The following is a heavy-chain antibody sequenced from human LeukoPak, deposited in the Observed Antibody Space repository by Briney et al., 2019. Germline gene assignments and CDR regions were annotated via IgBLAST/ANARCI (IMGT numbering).Heavy chain of an antibody. V-gene: IGHV1-2*02. Sequence: GASVKVSCKASGYDFTDYYVHWVRQAPGQGPEWMGWVNPSGGATKYAQKFQDRVTLTRDTSISTAYLELSGLRSDDTAVYYCVTYTRAIPYFLYWGLGTLVTVSS. CDR2: VNPSGGAT. CDR3: VTYTRAIPYFLY. CDR1: GYDFTDYY. D-gene: IGHD2-2*02. J-gene: IGHJ4*02.